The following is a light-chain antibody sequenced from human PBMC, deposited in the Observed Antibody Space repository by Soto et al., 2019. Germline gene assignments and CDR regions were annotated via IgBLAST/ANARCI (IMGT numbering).Light chain of an antibody. CDR3: QQSYSTPPYT. CDR1: QTIRRS. Sequence: DIQMTQSPSSLSASVGDRVTIACRASQTIRRSLNWYQQKPGKAPTLLIYGASSLQSGVPSRFSGSGSETDFTLTISSLQPEDFATYYCQQSYSTPPYTFGQGTKLDI. CDR2: GAS. J-gene: IGKJ2*01. V-gene: IGKV1-39*01.